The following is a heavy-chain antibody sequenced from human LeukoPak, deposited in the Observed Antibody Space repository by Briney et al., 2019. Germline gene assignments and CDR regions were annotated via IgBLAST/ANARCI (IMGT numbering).Heavy chain of an antibody. D-gene: IGHD3-22*01. Sequence: GGSLTLSCAASEFTFSSYSMNWVRQAPGKGLEWVSYISSISSTIYYADSVKGRFTISRDNAKNSLSLQMNSLRAEDTAVYYCARGLHYYDTGGYYYPDAFDIWGQGTMVTVSS. CDR3: ARGLHYYDTGGYYYPDAFDI. CDR2: ISSISSTI. V-gene: IGHV3-48*01. CDR1: EFTFSSYS. J-gene: IGHJ3*02.